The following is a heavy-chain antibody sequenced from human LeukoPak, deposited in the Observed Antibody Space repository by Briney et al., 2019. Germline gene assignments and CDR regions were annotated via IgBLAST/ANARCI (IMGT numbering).Heavy chain of an antibody. V-gene: IGHV5-51*01. J-gene: IGHJ5*01. D-gene: IGHD2-2*01. CDR1: GYTFTTYW. Sequence: PGESLKISCMGSGYTFTTYWIAWVRQMPGKGLEWVGILYPGDSTIAYSPAFQGQVTISADKSISTAYLQWNSLKASDTAIYYCARLWVENTSSFGSWGQGTLVTVSA. CDR2: LYPGDSTI. CDR3: ARLWVENTSSFGS.